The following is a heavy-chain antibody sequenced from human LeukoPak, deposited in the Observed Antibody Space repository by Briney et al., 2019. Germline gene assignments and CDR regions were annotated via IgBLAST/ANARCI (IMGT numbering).Heavy chain of an antibody. V-gene: IGHV4-34*01. D-gene: IGHD4-4*01. CDR2: INHSGST. CDR1: VGSFSGYY. Sequence: SETLSLPCAVYVGSFSGYYWSCIREPPRKGVECGGDINHSGSTNHNPSLKSRVTISVDTSKDQFSLKLSSVTAAVTAEYYCARGGNSELDDWGRGTVVTVSS. J-gene: IGHJ4*02. CDR3: ARGGNSELDD.